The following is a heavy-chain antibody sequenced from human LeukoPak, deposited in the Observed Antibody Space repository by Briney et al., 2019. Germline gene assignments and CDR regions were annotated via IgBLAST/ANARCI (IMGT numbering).Heavy chain of an antibody. Sequence: KSSQTLSLTCAISGDSVSSNSATWNWIRQSPSRGLEWLGRTYYRSKWGNDYAVSVKSRVTINTDTSKNQVSLQLNSVTPENTAVYYCARGRDTALGTWGQGTLVTVSS. CDR3: ARGRDTALGT. V-gene: IGHV6-1*01. CDR2: TYYRSKWGN. D-gene: IGHD5-18*01. J-gene: IGHJ4*02. CDR1: GDSVSSNSAT.